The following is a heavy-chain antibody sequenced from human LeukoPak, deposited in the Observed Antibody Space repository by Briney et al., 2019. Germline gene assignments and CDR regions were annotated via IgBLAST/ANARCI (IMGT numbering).Heavy chain of an antibody. CDR1: GDSIIGYY. J-gene: IGHJ5*02. CDR3: ARHFKHVRSGTQHWFDP. Sequence: SETLSLTCKVSGDSIIGYYWSWIRQPPGKGLEWIGFIYSSGSTNYNPSLRSRLIISVDASENQFSLRLSSVTAADTAVYYCARHFKHVRSGTQHWFDPWGQGTLVTVSS. CDR2: IYSSGST. V-gene: IGHV4-4*09. D-gene: IGHD1-7*01.